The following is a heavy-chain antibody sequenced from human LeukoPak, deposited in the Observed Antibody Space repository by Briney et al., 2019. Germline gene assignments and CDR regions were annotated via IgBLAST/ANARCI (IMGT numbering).Heavy chain of an antibody. V-gene: IGHV3-21*01. D-gene: IGHD3-3*01. CDR2: ISSSSSYI. J-gene: IGHJ4*02. Sequence: PGGSLRLSCAASGFTFSSYSMNWVRQAPGKGLEWVSPISSSSSYIYYADSVKGRFTISRDNAKNSLYLQMNSLRAEDTAVYYCARDLGPFPHYDFWSGYKDLDYWGQGTLVTVSS. CDR1: GFTFSSYS. CDR3: ARDLGPFPHYDFWSGYKDLDY.